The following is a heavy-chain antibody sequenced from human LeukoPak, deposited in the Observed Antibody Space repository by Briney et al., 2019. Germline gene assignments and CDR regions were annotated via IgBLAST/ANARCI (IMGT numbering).Heavy chain of an antibody. CDR2: VYYSGST. D-gene: IGHD3-22*01. Sequence: SETLSLTCTVSGGSISSSNYYWGWIRQPPGKGLEWIGSVYYSGSTYYNPSLKSRVTISVDTSKNQFSLKLNSVTAADTAVYYCASLPSYDSSGYYYVVYWGQGTLVTVSS. CDR1: GGSISSSNYY. V-gene: IGHV4-39*07. CDR3: ASLPSYDSSGYYYVVY. J-gene: IGHJ4*02.